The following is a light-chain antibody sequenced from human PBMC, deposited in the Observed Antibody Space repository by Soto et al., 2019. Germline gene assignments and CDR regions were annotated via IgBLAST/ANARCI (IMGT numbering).Light chain of an antibody. CDR2: GVS. V-gene: IGKV3-20*01. Sequence: EIVLTQSKATLSLSTGERATLSFRASQSVGDTFLSWYQQKPGLAPRLLIYGVSNRATGIPDRFSGSGSGTDFILTISRLEPEDFALYYCGQFVSSPPRTFGQGTKVDIK. CDR1: QSVGDTF. CDR3: GQFVSSPPRT. J-gene: IGKJ1*01.